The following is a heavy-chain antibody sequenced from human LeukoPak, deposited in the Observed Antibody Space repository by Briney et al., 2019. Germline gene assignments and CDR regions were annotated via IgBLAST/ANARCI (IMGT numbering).Heavy chain of an antibody. CDR3: TTAPGAYTLDY. CDR2: IKRNSDGGTT. D-gene: IGHD3-16*01. J-gene: IGHJ4*02. CDR1: GFTFSNVW. Sequence: GGSLRLSCAASGFTFSNVWMTWVRQAPGKGLEWVGRIKRNSDGGTTYYAAPVKGRFTISRDDSRNMLYLQMSSLKTEDTAVYYCTTAPGAYTLDYWGQGTLVTVSS. V-gene: IGHV3-15*06.